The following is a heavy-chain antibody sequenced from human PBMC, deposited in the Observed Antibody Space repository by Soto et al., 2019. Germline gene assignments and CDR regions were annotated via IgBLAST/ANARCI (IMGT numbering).Heavy chain of an antibody. J-gene: IGHJ6*02. D-gene: IGHD2-15*01. CDR1: GFTFSNFA. Sequence: GTLLLPCSASGFTFSNFAMYWVRQAPGKGLEWVTVISYDGSHKYYADSVKGRFTISRDNSKNTLYLKMNNLRAEDSAVYFCARDYSYQRAMDVWGQGTTVT. CDR3: ARDYSYQRAMDV. CDR2: ISYDGSHK. V-gene: IGHV3-30-3*01.